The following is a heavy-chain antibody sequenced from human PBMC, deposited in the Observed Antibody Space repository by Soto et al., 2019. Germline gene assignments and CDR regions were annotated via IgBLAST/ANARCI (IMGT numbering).Heavy chain of an antibody. D-gene: IGHD3-9*01. J-gene: IGHJ3*02. CDR1: GFTFSSYS. V-gene: IGHV3-21*01. CDR3: ARRDDNHDAFDI. Sequence: GSLRLSCAASGFTFSSYSMNWVRQAPGKGLEWVSSISSSSSYIYYADSVKGRFTISRDNAKNSLYLQMNSLRAEDTAVYYCARRDDNHDAFDIWGQGTMVTVSS. CDR2: ISSSSSYI.